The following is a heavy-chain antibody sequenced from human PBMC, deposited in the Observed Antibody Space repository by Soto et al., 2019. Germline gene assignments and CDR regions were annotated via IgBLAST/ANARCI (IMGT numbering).Heavy chain of an antibody. CDR3: ASARQWLPTYYFYGMDV. D-gene: IGHD6-19*01. V-gene: IGHV4-34*01. J-gene: IGHJ6*02. CDR2: INHSGST. CDR1: GGSFSGYY. Sequence: SETLSLSCAVYGGSFSGYYWSWIRQPPGKGLEWIGEINHSGSTNYNPSLKSRVTISVDTSKNQFSLKLSSVTAADTAVYYCASARQWLPTYYFYGMDVWGQGTTVTVSS.